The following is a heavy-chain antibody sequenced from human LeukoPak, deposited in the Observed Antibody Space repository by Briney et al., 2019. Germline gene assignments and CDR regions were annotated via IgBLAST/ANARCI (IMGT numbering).Heavy chain of an antibody. CDR3: AKGIYSSGWSYFDY. Sequence: SGGSLRLSCAASGFTFSNSAMSWVRQAPGKGLEWASTLSGSGITTYYADSVKGRFTISRDNSKNTLYLQMNSLRAEDTAVYYCAKGIYSSGWSYFDYWGHGTLVTVSS. J-gene: IGHJ4*01. CDR2: LSGSGITT. D-gene: IGHD6-19*01. CDR1: GFTFSNSA. V-gene: IGHV3-23*01.